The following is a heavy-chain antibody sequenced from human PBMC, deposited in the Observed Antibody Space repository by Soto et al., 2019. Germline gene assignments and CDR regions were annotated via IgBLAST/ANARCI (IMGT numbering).Heavy chain of an antibody. D-gene: IGHD1-1*01. V-gene: IGHV1-18*01. CDR2: ISAHDSNT. Sequence: QVHLVQSGAEVKKRGASVKVSCKGSGYAFTTYGITWVRQDPGQGLEWMGWISAHDSNTNYAKKLQGRVTVTSDTSTSTAYMELRSLRSDDTAVYYCARGRYGDYWGQGALVTVSS. J-gene: IGHJ4*02. CDR3: ARGRYGDY. CDR1: GYAFTTYG.